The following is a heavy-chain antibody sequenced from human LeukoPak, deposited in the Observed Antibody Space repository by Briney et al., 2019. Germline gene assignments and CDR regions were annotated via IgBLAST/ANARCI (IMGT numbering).Heavy chain of an antibody. D-gene: IGHD6-13*01. V-gene: IGHV4-4*02. J-gene: IGHJ6*02. Sequence: PSETLSLTCAVSGDSIRSDSWWIWVRQAPGKGLEWIGERYHDGRRIYNPFLKSRVSISLDEPENQFSLELTSVTAADTAVYYCAREKGYLMEVDVWGQGTTVTVSS. CDR3: AREKGYLMEVDV. CDR1: GDSIRSDSW. CDR2: RYHDGRR.